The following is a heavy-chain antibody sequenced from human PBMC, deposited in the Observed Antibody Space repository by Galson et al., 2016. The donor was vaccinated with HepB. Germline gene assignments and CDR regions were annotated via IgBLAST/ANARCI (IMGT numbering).Heavy chain of an antibody. D-gene: IGHD3-3*01. CDR3: ARRGYDSWSGLYYYYGMDV. CDR2: IFHSGST. CDR1: GGSISSNNW. Sequence: LSLTCAVSGGSISSNNWWSWVRQPPGKGLEWIGEIFHSGSTNYNPSLKSRVTISVDKSKNQFSLRLSSVTAADSAVYYCARRGYDSWSGLYYYYGMDVWGQGTTVTGSS. J-gene: IGHJ6*02. V-gene: IGHV4-4*02.